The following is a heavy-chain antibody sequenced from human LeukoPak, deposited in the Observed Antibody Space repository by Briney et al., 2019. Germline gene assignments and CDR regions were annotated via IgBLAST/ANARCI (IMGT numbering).Heavy chain of an antibody. J-gene: IGHJ3*02. D-gene: IGHD2-21*02. CDR3: ARDPYCGGDCYEGNAFDI. Sequence: SETLSLTCTVSGGSISSSSYYWGWIRQPPGKGLEWIGSIYYSGSTYYNPSLKSRVTISVDTSKNQFSLKLSSVTAADTAVYYCARDPYCGGDCYEGNAFDIWGQGTMVTVSS. V-gene: IGHV4-39*07. CDR1: GGSISSSSYY. CDR2: IYYSGST.